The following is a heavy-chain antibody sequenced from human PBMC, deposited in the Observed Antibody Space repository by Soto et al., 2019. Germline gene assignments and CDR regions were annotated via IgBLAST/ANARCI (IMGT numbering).Heavy chain of an antibody. V-gene: IGHV3-11*01. CDR3: ARDFPITIFGVVGVGDY. Sequence: QVQLVESGGGLVKPGGSLRLSCAASGFTFSDYYMSWIRQAPGKGLEWVSHISSGGSTIYYADSVKGRFTISRDNTKNSLFLQMNSLRAEDAAVYYCARDFPITIFGVVGVGDYWGQGTLVTVSS. CDR2: ISSGGSTI. CDR1: GFTFSDYY. J-gene: IGHJ4*02. D-gene: IGHD3-3*01.